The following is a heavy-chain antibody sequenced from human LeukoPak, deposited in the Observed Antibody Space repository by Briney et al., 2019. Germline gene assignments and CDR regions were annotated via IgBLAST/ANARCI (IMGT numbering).Heavy chain of an antibody. V-gene: IGHV4-59*01. J-gene: IGHJ5*02. CDR3: ARLRLSGSCNNRGCHETQWFDP. CDR2: IYLTGST. CDR1: NGSISNYF. D-gene: IGHD2-8*01. Sequence: SETLSLTCTVSNGSISNYFWSWIRQPPGKGLGWIGYIYLTGSTNYSPSLKSRVTISLDTSKNQLSLNLRSVTAADTAVYYCARLRLSGSCNNRGCHETQWFDPWGQRTLVTVSS.